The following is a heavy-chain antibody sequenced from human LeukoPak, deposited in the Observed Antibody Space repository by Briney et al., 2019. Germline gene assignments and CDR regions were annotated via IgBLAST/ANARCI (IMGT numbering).Heavy chain of an antibody. CDR1: GGSLSSGGYY. CDR2: IYYSGST. V-gene: IGHV4-31*03. Sequence: SETLSLTCTVSGGSLSSGGYYWSWIRQHPGKGLEWIGYIYYSGSTYYNPSPKSRVTISVDTSKNQFSLKLSSVTAADTAVYYCARGVHTSIRNYDFWSGYYPFDYWGQGTLVTVSS. D-gene: IGHD3-3*01. CDR3: ARGVHTSIRNYDFWSGYYPFDY. J-gene: IGHJ4*02.